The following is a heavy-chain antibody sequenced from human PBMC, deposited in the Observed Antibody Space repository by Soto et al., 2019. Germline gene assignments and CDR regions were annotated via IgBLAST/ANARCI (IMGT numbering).Heavy chain of an antibody. CDR1: GFSFSNYA. J-gene: IGHJ3*02. D-gene: IGHD3-10*01. CDR3: ARDADYFNPAAFDI. V-gene: IGHV3-30-3*01. CDR2: ISYDGSNK. Sequence: GGSLRLSCAASGFSFSNYAIHWVRQAPGKGLEWVSIISYDGSNKYYTGSVKGRFTISRDNSKNTLYLQMNSLRSDDTAVYYCARDADYFNPAAFDIWGQGTMVTVSS.